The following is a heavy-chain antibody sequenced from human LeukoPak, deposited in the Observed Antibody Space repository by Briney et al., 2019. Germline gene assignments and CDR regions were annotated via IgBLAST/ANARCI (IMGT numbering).Heavy chain of an antibody. V-gene: IGHV4-59*12. D-gene: IGHD3-10*01. CDR2: IYYNGST. CDR3: ARVSLVRGAPDYYFDY. Sequence: SEALSLTCTVSGGAISSFYWSWIRQPPGKGLEWIGYIYYNGSTNYNPSLKSRVTLSRDTSKKHLSLKLTSVTAADTAVYYCARVSLVRGAPDYYFDYWGQGTLVTVSS. J-gene: IGHJ4*02. CDR1: GGAISSFY.